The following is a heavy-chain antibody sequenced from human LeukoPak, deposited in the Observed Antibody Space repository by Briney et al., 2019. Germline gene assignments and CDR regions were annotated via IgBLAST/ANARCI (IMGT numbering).Heavy chain of an antibody. Sequence: GGSLRLSCAASGFTFSSYSMNWVRQAPGKGLEWVSSISSSSSYIYYADSVKGRFTISRDNAENSLYLQMNSLRAEDTAVYYCASVVGATIRRIDAFDIWGQGTMVTVSS. V-gene: IGHV3-21*01. CDR1: GFTFSSYS. J-gene: IGHJ3*02. CDR2: ISSSSSYI. D-gene: IGHD1-26*01. CDR3: ASVVGATIRRIDAFDI.